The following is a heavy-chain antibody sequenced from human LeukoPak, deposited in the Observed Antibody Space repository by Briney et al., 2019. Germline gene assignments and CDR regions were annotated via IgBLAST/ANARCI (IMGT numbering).Heavy chain of an antibody. CDR3: ARQGRVDDWDSDY. J-gene: IGHJ4*02. CDR1: GGSISSSSYY. D-gene: IGHD1-26*01. Sequence: SETLSLTCTVSGGSISSSSYYWGWLRQPPGKGLEWIGSIYYSGSTYYNPSLKSRVTISVDTSKNQFSLKLSSVTAADTAVYYCARQGRVDDWDSDYWGQGTLVTVSS. CDR2: IYYSGST. V-gene: IGHV4-39*01.